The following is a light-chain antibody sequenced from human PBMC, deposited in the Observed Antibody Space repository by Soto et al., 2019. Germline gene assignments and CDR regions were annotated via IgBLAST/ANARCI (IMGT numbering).Light chain of an antibody. CDR3: QQYNNWLSWT. V-gene: IGKV3-15*01. Sequence: EIVMTQSPATLSVSPGERATLSCRASQSVSSNLAWYQQKPGQAPRLLIYGASTRATGIPARFSGSGSGTEFTLTIRSLQSEDFAVYYCQQYNNWLSWTFGQWTKVDIK. J-gene: IGKJ1*01. CDR1: QSVSSN. CDR2: GAS.